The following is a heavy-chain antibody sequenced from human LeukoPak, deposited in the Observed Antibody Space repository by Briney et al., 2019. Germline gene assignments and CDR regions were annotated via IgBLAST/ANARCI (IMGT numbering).Heavy chain of an antibody. V-gene: IGHV4-34*01. CDR1: GGSFSGYY. J-gene: IGHJ6*02. CDR3: ARGRYYYGMDV. CDR2: INHSGST. Sequence: SETLSLTCAVYGGSFSGYYWSWIRQPPGKGLEWIGEINHSGSTNYNPSLKSRVTISVDTSKNQFSLKLSSVTAAGTAVYYCARGRYYYGMDVWGQGTTVTVSS.